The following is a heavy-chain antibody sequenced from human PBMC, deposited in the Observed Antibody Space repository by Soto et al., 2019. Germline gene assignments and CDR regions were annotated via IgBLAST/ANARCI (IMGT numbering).Heavy chain of an antibody. J-gene: IGHJ6*03. CDR2: INYSGST. Sequence: QVQLQEPCPGLVKPSQTLSLTCTVSGGSISSSNYYWSWIRQHPGKGLEWIVNINYSGSTYYNPTLKSRVTTSVDTSNNQFTLRLSSVTAADKAVYFCARGKYSYMDVWGKGTTVTVSS. CDR3: ARGKYSYMDV. CDR1: GGSISSSNYY. D-gene: IGHD2-15*01. V-gene: IGHV4-31*03.